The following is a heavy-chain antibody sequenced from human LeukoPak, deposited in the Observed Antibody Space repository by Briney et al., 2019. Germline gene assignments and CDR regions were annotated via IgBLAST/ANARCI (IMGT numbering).Heavy chain of an antibody. CDR2: IYTSGST. Sequence: SETLSLTCTVSGGSISSYYWSWIRQPAGKGLEWIGRIYTSGSTNYNPSLKSRVTMSVDTSKNQFSLKLSSVTAADTAVYYCARESYYYDSSALTLFDYWGQGTLVTVSS. CDR1: GGSISSYY. J-gene: IGHJ4*02. V-gene: IGHV4-4*07. D-gene: IGHD3-22*01. CDR3: ARESYYYDSSALTLFDY.